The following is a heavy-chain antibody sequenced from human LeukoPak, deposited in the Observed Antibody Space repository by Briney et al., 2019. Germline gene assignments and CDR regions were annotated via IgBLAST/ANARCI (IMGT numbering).Heavy chain of an antibody. D-gene: IGHD3-22*01. V-gene: IGHV3-30-3*01. J-gene: IGHJ4*02. CDR1: GFTFSSYA. Sequence: GGSLRLSCAASGFTFSSYAMHWVRQAPGKGLEWVAVISNDGSNKYYADSVKGRFTISRDNSKNTLYLQMNSLRAEDTAVYYRARGGDYYDSSGYYYGDYWGQGTLVTVSS. CDR3: ARGGDYYDSSGYYYGDY. CDR2: ISNDGSNK.